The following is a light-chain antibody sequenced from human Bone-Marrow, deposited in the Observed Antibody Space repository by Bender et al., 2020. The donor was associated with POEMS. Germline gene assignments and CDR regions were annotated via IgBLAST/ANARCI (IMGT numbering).Light chain of an antibody. CDR2: DNR. V-gene: IGLV3-1*01. CDR1: KLGDKY. CDR3: QVWDSSNDRPV. J-gene: IGLJ1*01. Sequence: SYELTQPPSVSVSPGQTASITCSGDKLGDKYAYWYQQKPGQAPVLVVYDNRDRPSGIPERFSGSNSGSSATLTIRRVEAGDEADYSCQVWDSSNDRPVFGTGTTVTVL.